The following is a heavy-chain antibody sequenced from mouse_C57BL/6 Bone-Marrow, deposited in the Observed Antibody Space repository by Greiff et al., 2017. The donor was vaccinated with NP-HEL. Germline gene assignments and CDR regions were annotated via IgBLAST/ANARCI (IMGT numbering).Heavy chain of an antibody. J-gene: IGHJ4*01. D-gene: IGHD2-4*01. V-gene: IGHV5-16*01. Sequence: EVNVVESEGGLVQPGSSMKLSCTASGFTFSDYSMAWVRQVPEKGLEWVANINYDGSSTYYLDSLKSRFIISRDNAKYILYLQMSSLKSEDTATYYCAREGGLRRRTYAMDYWGQGTSVTVSS. CDR1: GFTFSDYS. CDR3: AREGGLRRRTYAMDY. CDR2: INYDGSST.